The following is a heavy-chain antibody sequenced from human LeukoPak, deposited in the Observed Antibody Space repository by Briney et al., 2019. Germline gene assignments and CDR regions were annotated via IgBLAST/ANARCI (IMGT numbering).Heavy chain of an antibody. V-gene: IGHV3-23*01. CDR3: AKDRPNYHESNGHYYRPNGDY. Sequence: PGGSLRLSCAASGFTFNIYSMSWVRQAPGKGLEWVSSITSSVDATFYADSVKDRFTISRDNSKNTLYLQMSRLRAEDTAVYYCAKDRPNYHESNGHYYRPNGDYWGQGTLVTVSS. CDR1: GFTFNIYS. J-gene: IGHJ4*02. CDR2: ITSSVDAT. D-gene: IGHD3-22*01.